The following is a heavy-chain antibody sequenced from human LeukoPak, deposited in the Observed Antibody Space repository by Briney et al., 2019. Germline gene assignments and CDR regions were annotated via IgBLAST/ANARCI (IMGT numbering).Heavy chain of an antibody. J-gene: IGHJ6*02. V-gene: IGHV3-30*18. Sequence: GGSLRLSCAAPEFTFSRYAMTWVRQAPGKGLEWVAVISYDGSNKYYADSVKGRFTISRDNSKNTLYLQMNSLRAEDTAVYYCAKDLFRGSSSALGVYYYYYGMDVWGQGTTVTVSS. CDR3: AKDLFRGSSSALGVYYYYYGMDV. CDR2: ISYDGSNK. D-gene: IGHD6-6*01. CDR1: EFTFSRYA.